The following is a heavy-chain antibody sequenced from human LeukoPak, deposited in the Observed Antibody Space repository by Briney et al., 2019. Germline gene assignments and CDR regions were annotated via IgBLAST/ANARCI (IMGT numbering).Heavy chain of an antibody. Sequence: GGSLRLSCAASGFTFSSYGMHWVRQAPGKGLEWVAFIRYDGSNKYYADSVKGRFTISRDNSKNTLYLQMNSLRAEDTAVYYCAKRDAAMVRGYYYYYMDVWGKGPRSPSP. D-gene: IGHD5-18*01. CDR3: AKRDAAMVRGYYYYYMDV. CDR2: IRYDGSNK. CDR1: GFTFSSYG. J-gene: IGHJ6*03. V-gene: IGHV3-30*02.